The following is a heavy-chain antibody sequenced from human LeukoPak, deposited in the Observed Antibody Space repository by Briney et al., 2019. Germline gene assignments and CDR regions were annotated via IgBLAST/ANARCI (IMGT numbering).Heavy chain of an antibody. D-gene: IGHD2-15*01. Sequence: GGSLRLSCAASGFTFSSYAMSWLRQAPGKGLDWVSAISHSGVTTYYADSVKGRFTISRDNSKNTLHLQMNSLRAEDTAVYYCAKAPPPFCSGGSCFDAFDIWGQGTMVTVSS. V-gene: IGHV3-23*01. CDR1: GFTFSSYA. CDR3: AKAPPPFCSGGSCFDAFDI. CDR2: ISHSGVTT. J-gene: IGHJ3*02.